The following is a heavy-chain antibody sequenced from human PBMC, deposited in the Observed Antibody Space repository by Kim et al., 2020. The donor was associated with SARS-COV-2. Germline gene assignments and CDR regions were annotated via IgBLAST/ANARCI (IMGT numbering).Heavy chain of an antibody. J-gene: IGHJ4*02. Sequence: GGSLRLSCAASGFTFSSHALTWVRQAPGKGLEWVSVIGGGGATTYYAGSVKGRFTISRDNSKNTLYLQMNSLGAEDTAVYYCAKCAGLVAKCYFDSWGQGTLVTVSS. D-gene: IGHD6-6*01. CDR3: AKCAGLVAKCYFDS. V-gene: IGHV3-23*01. CDR1: GFTFSSHA. CDR2: IGGGGATT.